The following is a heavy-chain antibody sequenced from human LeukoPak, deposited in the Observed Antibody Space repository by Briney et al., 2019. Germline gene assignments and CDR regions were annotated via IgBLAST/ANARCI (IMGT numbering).Heavy chain of an antibody. J-gene: IGHJ6*02. CDR1: GFTFSSYW. D-gene: IGHD2-21*01. CDR3: ARDLIMWWPGRRGMDV. Sequence: GGSLRLSCAASGFTFSSYWMSWVRQAPGKGLEWVANIKQDGSEKYYVDSVKGRFTISRDNAKNSLYLQMNSLRAEDTAVYYCARDLIMWWPGRRGMDVWGQGTTVTVSS. CDR2: IKQDGSEK. V-gene: IGHV3-7*01.